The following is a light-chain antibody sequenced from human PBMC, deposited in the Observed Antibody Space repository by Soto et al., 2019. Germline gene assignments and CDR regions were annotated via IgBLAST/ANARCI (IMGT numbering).Light chain of an antibody. CDR1: QSVGRN. Sequence: DIVMTQSPATLSVSPGESATLSCRASQSVGRNLAWYQQKPGQAPRLLIYGASTRATGIPARFSGSGSGTEFTLTISSLQAEDFAIDCCQQYNNWPPDRTFGQGTKVEIK. CDR3: QQYNNWPPDRT. CDR2: GAS. V-gene: IGKV3-15*01. J-gene: IGKJ1*01.